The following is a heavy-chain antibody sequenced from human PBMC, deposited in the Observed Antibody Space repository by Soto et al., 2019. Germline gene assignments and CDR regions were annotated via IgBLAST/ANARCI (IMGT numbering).Heavy chain of an antibody. CDR2: IFPLTDIP. Sequence: QVQLVQSGTEVKKPGSSVKVSCKASGGTFRNYPINWVRQAPGQGLEWVGSIFPLTDIPDYAQKVQARLPISADKSTSAGYMELSSLTSDDTAMYFCARGPLVVLNYFESWGEGTLVTVSS. V-gene: IGHV1-69*02. J-gene: IGHJ4*02. CDR3: ARGPLVVLNYFES. CDR1: GGTFRNYP.